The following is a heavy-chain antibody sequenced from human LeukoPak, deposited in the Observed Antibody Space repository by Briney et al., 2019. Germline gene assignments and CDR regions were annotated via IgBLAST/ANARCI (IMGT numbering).Heavy chain of an antibody. J-gene: IGHJ3*02. CDR3: TRVRNSNNWWGAFDI. V-gene: IGHV1-18*01. CDR1: GYTFDTSS. D-gene: IGHD1-1*01. CDR2: ISPNNGNT. Sequence: GASVKVSCKAFGYTFDTSSISWVRQAPGQRLEWMGWISPNNGNTHYAQGVQGRVTMTTDTSRSTAHMELRSLRSDDTAVYYCTRVRNSNNWWGAFDIWGQGTMVTVSS.